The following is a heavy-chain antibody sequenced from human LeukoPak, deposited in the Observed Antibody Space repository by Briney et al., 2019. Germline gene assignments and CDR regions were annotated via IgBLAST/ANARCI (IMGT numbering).Heavy chain of an antibody. Sequence: GASVKVSCKASGYTFTGYYIHWVRQAPGQGLDWMGWINPNSGGTNYAQKFQGRVTMTRDTSISTAYMELSRLRSYDTAVYYCARGDVDTTMVHAFDIWGQGTMVTVSS. V-gene: IGHV1-2*02. CDR1: GYTFTGYY. D-gene: IGHD5-18*01. CDR2: INPNSGGT. J-gene: IGHJ3*02. CDR3: ARGDVDTTMVHAFDI.